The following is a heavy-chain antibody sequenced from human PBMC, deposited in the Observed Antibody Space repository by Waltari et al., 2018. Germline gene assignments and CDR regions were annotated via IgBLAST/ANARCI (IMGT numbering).Heavy chain of an antibody. D-gene: IGHD3-16*01. CDR2: SCCSGGST. J-gene: IGHJ6*04. Sequence: ELLLRASGGGLVPPGRSLRLSCTASEFSFTKHRSIWLRQAPGRGLEWGSMSCCSGGSTNYADSVKGRFTISRDNSKNALYLQMNSLRAEDTALYCCAQGWGDVWANGTTVTVSS. CDR3: AQGWGDV. V-gene: IGHV3-23*01. CDR1: EFSFTKHR.